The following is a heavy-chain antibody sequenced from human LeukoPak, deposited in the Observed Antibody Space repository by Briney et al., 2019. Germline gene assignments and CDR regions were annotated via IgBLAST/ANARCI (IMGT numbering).Heavy chain of an antibody. CDR2: ITASGAAT. J-gene: IGHJ4*02. D-gene: IGHD6-19*01. V-gene: IGHV3-23*01. CDR1: GFTFGSYA. Sequence: PGGSLRLSCAASGFTFGSYAMSWVRQAPGKGREWVSSITASGAATDYADSVKGRFTISRDNSKSMLYLQMNSLRDEDTALYFSAKGGALFAVASYFDYWGQATLVTVSS. CDR3: AKGGALFAVASYFDY.